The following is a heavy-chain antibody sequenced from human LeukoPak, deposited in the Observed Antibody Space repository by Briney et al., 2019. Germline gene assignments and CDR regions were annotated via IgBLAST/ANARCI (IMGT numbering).Heavy chain of an antibody. CDR1: GFTFSSYA. V-gene: IGHV4-59*01. CDR2: IYKIGTT. J-gene: IGHJ4*02. CDR3: VIGVGWQPDY. Sequence: GSLRLSCAASGFTFSSYAMSWVRQAPGKGLEWIGHIYKIGTTNYNPSLKSRLTISADTSKNQLSLQLRSVTAADTAVYYCVIGVGWQPDYWGQGALVNVSS. D-gene: IGHD2-15*01.